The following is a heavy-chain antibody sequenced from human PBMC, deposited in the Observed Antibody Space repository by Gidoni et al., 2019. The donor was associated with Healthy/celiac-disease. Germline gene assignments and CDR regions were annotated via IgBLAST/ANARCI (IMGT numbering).Heavy chain of an antibody. J-gene: IGHJ4*02. CDR3: AREKEVGATSYFDY. D-gene: IGHD1-26*01. V-gene: IGHV4-59*01. Sequence: QVQLQESGPGLVKPSETLSLTCTVPGGSISSYHWSWIRQPPGKGLEWIGYIYYSGSTNYNPSLKSRVTISVDTSKNQFSLKLSSVTAADTAVYYCAREKEVGATSYFDYWGQGTLVTVSS. CDR2: IYYSGST. CDR1: GGSISSYH.